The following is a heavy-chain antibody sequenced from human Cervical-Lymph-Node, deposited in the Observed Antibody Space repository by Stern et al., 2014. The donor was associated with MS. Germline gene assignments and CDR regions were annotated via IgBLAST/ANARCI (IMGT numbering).Heavy chain of an antibody. D-gene: IGHD1-1*01. V-gene: IGHV5-51*03. CDR1: GYSFTTYW. CDR2: VDPSDSET. Sequence: EVQLVESGAEVQKSGESLKISCKVSGYSFTTYWIGWVAPMPGKVLEVMGFVDPSDSETRYSPSFQGQVTMLADKSISTAYLQWSSLRASDTAMYYCARRCRDNNCYDAFDLWGQGTMVTVSS. J-gene: IGHJ3*01. CDR3: ARRCRDNNCYDAFDL.